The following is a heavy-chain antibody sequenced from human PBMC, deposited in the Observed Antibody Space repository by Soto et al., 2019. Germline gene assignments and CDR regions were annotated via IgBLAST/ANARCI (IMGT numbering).Heavy chain of an antibody. Sequence: PSGTLSLTCTVSGGSISSGGYYWSWIRQPPGKGLEWIGYIYYSGSTNYNPSLKSRVTISVDTSKNQFSLKLSSVTAADTAVYYCARRYDFWSGYLYYYYMDVWGKGTTVTVSS. J-gene: IGHJ6*03. CDR1: GGSISSGGYY. D-gene: IGHD3-3*01. V-gene: IGHV4-61*08. CDR3: ARRYDFWSGYLYYYYMDV. CDR2: IYYSGST.